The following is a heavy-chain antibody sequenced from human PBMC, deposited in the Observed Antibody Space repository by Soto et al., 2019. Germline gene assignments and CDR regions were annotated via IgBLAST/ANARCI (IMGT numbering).Heavy chain of an antibody. V-gene: IGHV4-59*01. D-gene: IGHD3-22*01. J-gene: IGHJ5*01. CDR1: SGSITPSP. Sequence: PSETLSLACSASSGSITPSPWNWIRQPLGKPLEWLGYISYRGSTNYNPSLKSRLTISIDTSKSQISLRLTSMTTADTAVYYCASSSIVGREVNNWFDPWGQGTLVTVSS. CDR2: ISYRGST. CDR3: ASSSIVGREVNNWFDP.